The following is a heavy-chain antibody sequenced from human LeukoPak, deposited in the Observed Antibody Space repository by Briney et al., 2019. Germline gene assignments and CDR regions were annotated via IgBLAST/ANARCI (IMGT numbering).Heavy chain of an antibody. CDR1: SGSLSRYY. D-gene: IGHD6-19*01. CDR2: IYTSGST. V-gene: IGHV4-59*10. CDR3: ARVRAVAGHGDVGLFDP. J-gene: IGHJ5*02. Sequence: PSETLSLTCAVYSGSLSRYYWSWIRQPAGKGLEWIGRIYTSGSTNYNPSLKSRVTMSVDTSKNQFSLKLSSVTAADTAVYYCARVRAVAGHGDVGLFDPWGQGTLVTVSS.